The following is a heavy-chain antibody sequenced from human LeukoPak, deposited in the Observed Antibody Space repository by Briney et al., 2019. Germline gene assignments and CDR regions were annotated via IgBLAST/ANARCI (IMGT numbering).Heavy chain of an antibody. J-gene: IGHJ4*02. V-gene: IGHV3-30*04. CDR2: ISKDGRKN. Sequence: GWSLTLSCEACGFSFSTSGVHWVRQAPGKGLEWMAVISKDGRKNHYADSVKGRFTISRDNSKSTLLLQMNSLRPEDTAIYYCARDLLNYGSAYYDVGIFDSWGQGTLVTVSS. D-gene: IGHD3-10*01. CDR3: ARDLLNYGSAYYDVGIFDS. CDR1: GFSFSTSG.